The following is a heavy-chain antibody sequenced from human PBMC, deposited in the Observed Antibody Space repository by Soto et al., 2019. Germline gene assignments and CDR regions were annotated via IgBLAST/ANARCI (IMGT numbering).Heavy chain of an antibody. CDR2: INPNSGGT. J-gene: IGHJ4*02. D-gene: IGHD6-6*01. V-gene: IGHV1-2*04. Sequence: QVQLVQSGTEVKKPGASVKVSCRASGHTLTGTYMHWVRQAPGQGLEWMGWINPNSGGTNYAQKFQGWVTMTRDTSINTAYMELSGLRSDDTAVYYCARDAGAARPPFDSWGQGTLVSVSS. CDR3: ARDAGAARPPFDS. CDR1: GHTLTGTY.